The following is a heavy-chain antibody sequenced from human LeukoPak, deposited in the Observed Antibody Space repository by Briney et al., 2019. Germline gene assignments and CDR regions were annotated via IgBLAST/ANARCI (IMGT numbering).Heavy chain of an antibody. J-gene: IGHJ4*02. CDR3: ARDHCSSTSCCNFDY. CDR1: GYTFTSYY. Sequence: GASVKVSCKASGYTFTSYYMHCVRQAPGQGLEWMGIINPSGGSTSYAQKFQGRVTMTRDTSTSTVYIELSSLRSEDTAVYYCARDHCSSTSCCNFDYWGQGTLVTVSS. CDR2: INPSGGST. D-gene: IGHD2-2*01. V-gene: IGHV1-46*01.